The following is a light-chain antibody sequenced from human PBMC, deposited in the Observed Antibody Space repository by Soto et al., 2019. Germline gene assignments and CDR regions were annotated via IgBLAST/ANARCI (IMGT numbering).Light chain of an antibody. Sequence: EIVLTQSPGTLSLSPGERATLSCRASQSVSSSYLAWYQQKPGQAPRLLIYGASSRATGIPDRFSGSGSGTDFTLTISRLEPEDFAVYYSGVTFGGGTKVEIK. CDR2: GAS. V-gene: IGKV3-20*01. CDR1: QSVSSSY. J-gene: IGKJ4*01. CDR3: GVT.